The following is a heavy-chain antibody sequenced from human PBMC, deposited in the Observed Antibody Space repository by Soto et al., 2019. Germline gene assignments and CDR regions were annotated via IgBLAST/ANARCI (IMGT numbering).Heavy chain of an antibody. CDR3: ARPFRFLEWSDAFDI. D-gene: IGHD3-3*01. CDR1: GYTSTGYY. V-gene: IGHV1-2*02. CDR2: INPNSGGT. J-gene: IGHJ3*02. Sequence: ASVKVSCKASGYTSTGYYMHWVRQAPGQGLEWMGWINPNSGGTNYAQKFQGRVTMTRDTSISTAYMELSRLRSDDTAVYYCARPFRFLEWSDAFDIWGQGTMVTVSS.